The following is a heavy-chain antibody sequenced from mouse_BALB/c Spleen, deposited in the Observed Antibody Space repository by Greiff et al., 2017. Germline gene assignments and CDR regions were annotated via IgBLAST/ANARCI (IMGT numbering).Heavy chain of an antibody. J-gene: IGHJ4*01. V-gene: IGHV5-17*02. Sequence: EVKLMESGGGLVQPGGSRKLSCAASGFTFSSFGMHWVRQAPEKGLEWVAYISSGSSTIYYADTVKGRFTISRDNPKNTLFLQMTSLRSEDTAMYYCARVGNYVGYYAMDYWGQGTSVTVSS. D-gene: IGHD2-1*01. CDR2: ISSGSSTI. CDR3: ARVGNYVGYYAMDY. CDR1: GFTFSSFG.